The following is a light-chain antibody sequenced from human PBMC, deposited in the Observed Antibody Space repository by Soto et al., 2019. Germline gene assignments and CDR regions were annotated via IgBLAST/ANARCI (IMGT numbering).Light chain of an antibody. V-gene: IGKV3-15*01. CDR3: QQYNSWPPIT. CDR2: GAS. Sequence: PGTLSLSPGERATLSCRASQSVSSSYLAWYQQEPGQAPRLVIYGASTRATGIPARFSGGGSGTEFTLTISSLQSEDFAVYYCQQYNSWPPITFGQGTRLEIK. J-gene: IGKJ5*01. CDR1: QSVSSSY.